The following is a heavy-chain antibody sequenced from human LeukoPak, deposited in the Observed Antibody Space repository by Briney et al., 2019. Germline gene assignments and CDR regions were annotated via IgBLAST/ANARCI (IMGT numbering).Heavy chain of an antibody. D-gene: IGHD6-13*01. CDR2: ISWNSGSI. CDR3: AKVTAAGTFDY. J-gene: IGHJ4*02. CDR1: GFTFDDYA. V-gene: IGHV3-9*03. Sequence: GGSLRLSCAASGFTFDDYAMHWVRQAPGKGQEWVSGISWNSGSIGYADSVKGRFTISRDNAKNSLYLQMNSLRAEDMALYYCAKVTAAGTFDYWGQGTLVTVSS.